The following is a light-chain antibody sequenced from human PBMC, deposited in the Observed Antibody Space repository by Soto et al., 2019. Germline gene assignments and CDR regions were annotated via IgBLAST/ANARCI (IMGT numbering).Light chain of an antibody. CDR1: SSDVGGYNY. CDR2: DVS. J-gene: IGLJ2*01. CDR3: SSYTSSIPLYVV. Sequence: QSALTQPASVSGSPGQSITISCTGTSSDVGGYNYVSWYQQHPGKAPKLMIYDVSNRPSGVSNRFSGSKSGNTASLTISGLQAEDEADYYCSSYTSSIPLYVVFGGGTKLTVL. V-gene: IGLV2-14*01.